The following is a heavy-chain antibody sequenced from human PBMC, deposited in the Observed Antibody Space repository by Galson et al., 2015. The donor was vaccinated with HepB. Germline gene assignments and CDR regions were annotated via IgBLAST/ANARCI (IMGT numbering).Heavy chain of an antibody. D-gene: IGHD6-13*01. J-gene: IGHJ4*02. CDR2: INSDGTYI. CDR3: ARTRGAAAGIFDY. V-gene: IGHV3-74*01. Sequence: SLRLSCAASGFTFSNYWMHWVRQAPGKGLVWVSRINSDGTYITYADSVKGRFTISRDNAKNTLYLQMNSPRAEDTALYYRARTRGAAAGIFDYWGQGSLVTVSS. CDR1: GFTFSNYW.